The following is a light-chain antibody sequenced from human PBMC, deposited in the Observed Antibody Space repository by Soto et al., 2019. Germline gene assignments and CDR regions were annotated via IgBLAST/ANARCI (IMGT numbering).Light chain of an antibody. V-gene: IGKV3-15*01. J-gene: IGKJ4*01. CDR3: QQYDNWPST. CDR1: QSIGSK. CDR2: GAS. Sequence: EIVMTQSPATLSVSPGERATLSCRASQSIGSKLAWNQQKPGQAPRLLIYGASNRATGSSSRFDGSGSGTEFTLTIRSLQSEDFAVYSCQQYDNWPSTYGGGNKEEIK.